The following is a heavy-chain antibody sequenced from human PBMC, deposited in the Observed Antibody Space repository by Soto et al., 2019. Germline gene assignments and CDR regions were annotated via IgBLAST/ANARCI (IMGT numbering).Heavy chain of an antibody. CDR2: INHSGST. J-gene: IGHJ6*02. Sequence: SETLSLTCTVSGGSVSSGSHYWSWIRQPPGKGLEWIGEINHSGSTNYNPSLKSRVTISVDTSKNQFSLKLSSVTAADTAVYYCARDSLVSYDFWSPSNYYYYGMDVWGQGTTVTVSS. D-gene: IGHD3-3*01. CDR1: GGSVSSGSHY. CDR3: ARDSLVSYDFWSPSNYYYYGMDV. V-gene: IGHV4-39*07.